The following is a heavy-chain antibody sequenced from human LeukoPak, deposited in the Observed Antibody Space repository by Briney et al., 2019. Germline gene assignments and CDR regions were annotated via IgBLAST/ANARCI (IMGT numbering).Heavy chain of an antibody. J-gene: IGHJ4*02. CDR1: GFTFSSYS. D-gene: IGHD2-2*01. Sequence: GGSLRLSCAASGFTFSSYSMNWVRQAPGKGLEWVSSISSSSSYIYYADSVKGRFTISRDNAKNSLYLQMNSLRAEDTAVYYCAREGCSSTSCYPDYWGQGTLVTASS. V-gene: IGHV3-21*01. CDR3: AREGCSSTSCYPDY. CDR2: ISSSSSYI.